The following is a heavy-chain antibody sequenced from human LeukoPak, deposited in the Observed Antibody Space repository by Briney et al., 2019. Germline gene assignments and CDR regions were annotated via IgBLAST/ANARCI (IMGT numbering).Heavy chain of an antibody. Sequence: GGALILSCAASGFTFDDYDMNSGRQGPGKGLEWVSRINWNGGRTGYADSVKGRFTISRDNAKNSLYLQMNSLRAEDTAVYYCAREGGSGWYSGWFDPWGQGTLVTVSS. J-gene: IGHJ5*02. D-gene: IGHD6-19*01. CDR2: INWNGGRT. CDR1: GFTFDDYD. CDR3: AREGGSGWYSGWFDP. V-gene: IGHV3-20*04.